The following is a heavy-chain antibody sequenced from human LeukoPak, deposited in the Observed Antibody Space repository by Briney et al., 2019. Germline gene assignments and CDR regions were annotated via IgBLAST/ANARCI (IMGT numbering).Heavy chain of an antibody. CDR1: GFSLTARPVG. J-gene: IGHJ4*02. V-gene: IGHV2-5*02. Sequence: SGPTLVNPTQTLTLTCTFSGFSLTARPVGVGWIRQPPGKAPEWLALIYWDDDKRYSPSLKNRLTVTKDTSKNQVILTMTNMDPVDTATYYCAHMGSYYDYWGQGTLVTVSS. CDR2: IYWDDDK. CDR3: AHMGSYYDY. D-gene: IGHD3-10*01.